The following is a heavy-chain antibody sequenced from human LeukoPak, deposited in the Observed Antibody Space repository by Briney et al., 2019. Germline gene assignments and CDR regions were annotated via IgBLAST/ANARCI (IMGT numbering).Heavy chain of an antibody. J-gene: IGHJ4*02. CDR2: LYSGDTT. D-gene: IGHD5-24*01. V-gene: IGHV3-66*01. CDR3: AMATRWLNFDY. Sequence: GGSLRLSCAASGFTFNSKYMNWVRQAPGKGLEWVSILYSGDTTHYADSVKGRFVISRDNSKNTLYLQMNSLRAEDTAVYYCAMATRWLNFDYWGQGTLVTVSS. CDR1: GFTFNSKY.